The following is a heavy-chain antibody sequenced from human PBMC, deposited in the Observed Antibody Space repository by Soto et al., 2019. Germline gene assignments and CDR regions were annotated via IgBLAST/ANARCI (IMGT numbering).Heavy chain of an antibody. D-gene: IGHD6-13*01. V-gene: IGHV4-59*01. CDR1: GGSITPCY. CDR3: VRDCYSSSCVDL. CDR2: ISSSGFT. J-gene: IGHJ4*02. Sequence: QVQLQESGPGLVKPSETLSLTCTVSGGSITPCYWSWIRQPPGKRLEWIRYISSSGFTNYNPSLNSRVTISVDTSKNQFSLKLSSVTAAHTAVYYCVRDCYSSSCVDLWGQGTLVTVSS.